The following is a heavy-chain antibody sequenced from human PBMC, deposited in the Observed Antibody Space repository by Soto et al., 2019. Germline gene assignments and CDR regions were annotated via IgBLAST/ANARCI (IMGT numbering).Heavy chain of an antibody. CDR2: FDPEDGET. CDR1: GYTLTELS. D-gene: IGHD6-19*01. V-gene: IGHV1-24*01. J-gene: IGHJ6*02. CDR3: ATGVPVAVAGPYYYYGMDV. Sequence: ASVKVSCKVSGYTLTELSMHWVRQAPGNGLEWMGGFDPEDGETIYAQKFQGRVTMTEDTSTDTAYMELSSLRSEDTAVYYCATGVPVAVAGPYYYYGMDVWGQGTTVTVSS.